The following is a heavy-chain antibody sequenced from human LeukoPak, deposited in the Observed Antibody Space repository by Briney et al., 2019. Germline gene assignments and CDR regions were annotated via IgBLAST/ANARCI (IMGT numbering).Heavy chain of an antibody. D-gene: IGHD6-13*01. Sequence: ASVKVSCKASGYTFTGYYMHWVRQAPGQGLEWMGWINPNSGGTNYAQKVQGWVTMTRDTSISTAYMELSRLRSDDTAVYYCAREARPYSSSWWGNWFDPWGQGTLVTVSS. CDR3: AREARPYSSSWWGNWFDP. V-gene: IGHV1-2*04. CDR2: INPNSGGT. J-gene: IGHJ5*02. CDR1: GYTFTGYY.